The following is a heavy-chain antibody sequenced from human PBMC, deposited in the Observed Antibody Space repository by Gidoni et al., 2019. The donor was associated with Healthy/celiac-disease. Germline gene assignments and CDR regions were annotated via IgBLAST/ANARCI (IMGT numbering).Heavy chain of an antibody. D-gene: IGHD3-10*01. Sequence: QVQLVQSGAEVKKPGASVTGSCKASGYTFTSYAMHWVRQAPGQRLEWMGWINAGNGNTKYSQKFQGRVTITRDTSASTAYMELSSLRSEDTAVYYCAGSPGGAYYYYGMDVWGQGTTVTVSS. J-gene: IGHJ6*02. CDR2: INAGNGNT. CDR1: GYTFTSYA. CDR3: AGSPGGAYYYYGMDV. V-gene: IGHV1-3*01.